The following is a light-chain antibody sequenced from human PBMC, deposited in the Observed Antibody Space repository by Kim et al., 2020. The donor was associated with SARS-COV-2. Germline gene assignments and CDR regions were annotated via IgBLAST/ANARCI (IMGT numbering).Light chain of an antibody. Sequence: QSVTLSCSGSSSNIGGNTVSWYQQLPGTAPKLVIYSNNQRPSGVPDRFSGSKSRTSASLAISGLQSDDEADYYCATWDDSLNGKWVFGGGTQLTVL. CDR2: SNN. CDR1: SSNIGGNT. J-gene: IGLJ3*02. V-gene: IGLV1-44*01. CDR3: ATWDDSLNGKWV.